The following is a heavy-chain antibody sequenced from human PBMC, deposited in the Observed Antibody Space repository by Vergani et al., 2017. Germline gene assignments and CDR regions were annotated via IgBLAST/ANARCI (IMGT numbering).Heavy chain of an antibody. CDR3: ARDGGIVGATGSYY. V-gene: IGHV3-9*01. D-gene: IGHD1-26*01. CDR1: GFTFDDYA. Sequence: EVQLVESGGGLVQPGRSLRLSCAASGFTFDDYAMYWVRQAPGKGLEWVSGISWNSGSIGYADSVKGRFTISRDNAKNSLYLQMNSLKPEDTALYYCARDGGIVGATGSYYWGQGTLVTVSS. J-gene: IGHJ4*02. CDR2: ISWNSGSI.